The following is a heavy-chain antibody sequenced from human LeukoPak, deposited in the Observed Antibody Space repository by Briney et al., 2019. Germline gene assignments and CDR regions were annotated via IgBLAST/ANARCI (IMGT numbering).Heavy chain of an antibody. CDR3: AREGISVAAYFDY. CDR1: GFTFSSYW. Sequence: PGGSLRLSCAASGFTFSSYWMNWARQAPGKGLEWVASINHNGNVNYYVDSVKGRFTISRDNAKNSLYLQMNSLRAEDTAVYYCAREGISVAAYFDYWGQGTLVTVSS. CDR2: INHNGNVN. D-gene: IGHD6-19*01. J-gene: IGHJ4*02. V-gene: IGHV3-7*01.